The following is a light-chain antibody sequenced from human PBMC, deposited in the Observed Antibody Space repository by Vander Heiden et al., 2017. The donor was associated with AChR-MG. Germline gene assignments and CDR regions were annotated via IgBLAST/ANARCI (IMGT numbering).Light chain of an antibody. V-gene: IGKV3-20*01. CDR3: QQDGSSQT. Sequence: EIVLTQSPGTLSLSPGERATPSCRASQSVSSSYLAWYQQKPGQAPRLLIYGASSKATGIPDSFSGSGSGTDFTLTISRLEPEDFAVYYWQQDGSSQTFGQGTKVEIK. CDR2: GAS. J-gene: IGKJ1*01. CDR1: QSVSSSY.